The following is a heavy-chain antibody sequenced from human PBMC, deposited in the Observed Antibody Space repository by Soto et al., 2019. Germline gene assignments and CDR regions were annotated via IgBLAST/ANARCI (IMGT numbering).Heavy chain of an antibody. D-gene: IGHD1-1*01. J-gene: IGHJ6*02. CDR2: ISGSGGST. V-gene: IGHV3-23*01. CDR1: GFNFSSYA. Sequence: GGSLRLSCAASGFNFSSYAMSWVRQAPGKGLEWVSAISGSGGSTYYADSVKGRFTISRDNSKNTLYLQMNSLRAEDKAVYYCAKGTTGTTSYYGMDVWGQGTTVTVSS. CDR3: AKGTTGTTSYYGMDV.